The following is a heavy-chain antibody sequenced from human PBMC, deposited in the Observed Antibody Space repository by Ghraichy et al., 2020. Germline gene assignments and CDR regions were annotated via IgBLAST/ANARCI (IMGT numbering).Heavy chain of an antibody. V-gene: IGHV1-69*10. CDR2: IIPIFGIA. CDR1: GGTFSPYV. Sequence: SVKVSCKASGGTFSPYVVNWVRQAPGQGLEWMGGIIPIFGIATYAQKFQGRVKITADKSRSIVYLDLSSLRSEDTALYYCARDPYCNGAACYPYYYYGMDVWGQGTTVTVSS. J-gene: IGHJ6*02. D-gene: IGHD2-8*02. CDR3: ARDPYCNGAACYPYYYYGMDV.